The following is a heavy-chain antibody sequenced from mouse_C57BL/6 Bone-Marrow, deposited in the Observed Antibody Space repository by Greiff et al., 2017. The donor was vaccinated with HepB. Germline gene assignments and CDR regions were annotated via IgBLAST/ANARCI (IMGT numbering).Heavy chain of an antibody. D-gene: IGHD1-1*01. V-gene: IGHV7-3*01. Sequence: EVQGVESGGGLVQPGGSLSLSCAASGFTFTDYYMSWVRQPPGKALEWLGFIRNKANGYTTEYSASVKGRFTISRDNSQSILYLQMNALRAEDSATYYCARSSYYYGSSWYFDVWGTGTTVTVSS. J-gene: IGHJ1*03. CDR1: GFTFTDYY. CDR2: IRNKANGYTT. CDR3: ARSSYYYGSSWYFDV.